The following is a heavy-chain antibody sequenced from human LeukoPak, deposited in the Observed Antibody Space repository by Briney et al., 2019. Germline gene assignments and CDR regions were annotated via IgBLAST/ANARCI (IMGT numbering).Heavy chain of an antibody. V-gene: IGHV3-23*01. CDR1: GFTFSAYA. Sequence: GGSLRLSCVVSGFTFSAYAISWVRQAPGEGLEWVSSISASGATTDYAASVKGRFTVSRDNSKKTLYQQMDSLRAEDTAVYYCAKEPTSSMVRGGAGYWGQGILVTVSS. CDR3: AKEPTSSMVRGGAGY. D-gene: IGHD3-10*01. J-gene: IGHJ4*02. CDR2: ISASGATT.